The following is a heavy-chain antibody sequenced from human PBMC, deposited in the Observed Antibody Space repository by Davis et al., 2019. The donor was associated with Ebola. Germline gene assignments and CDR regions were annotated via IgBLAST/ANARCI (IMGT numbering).Heavy chain of an antibody. D-gene: IGHD6-6*01. V-gene: IGHV1-2*02. Sequence: ASVKVSCKASGYTFTGYYMHWVRQAPGQGLEWMGWINPNSGGTSYAQKFQGRVTMTRDTSTSTVYMELSSLRSEDTAVYYCARGIAARLVADIWGQGTMVTVSS. CDR2: INPNSGGT. CDR3: ARGIAARLVADI. CDR1: GYTFTGYY. J-gene: IGHJ3*02.